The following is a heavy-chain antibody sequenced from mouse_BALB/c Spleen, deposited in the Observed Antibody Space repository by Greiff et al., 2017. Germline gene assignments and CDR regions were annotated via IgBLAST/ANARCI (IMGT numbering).Heavy chain of an antibody. CDR2: IDPSDSET. J-gene: IGHJ3*01. D-gene: IGHD2-4*01. Sequence: QVHVKQSGPQLVRPGASVKISCKASGYSFTSYWMHWVKQRPGQGLEWIGMIDPSDSETRLNQKFKDKATLTVDKSSSTAYMQLSSPTSEDSAVYYCARLITPAWFAYWGQGTLVTVSA. CDR1: GYSFTSYW. V-gene: IGHV1S126*01. CDR3: ARLITPAWFAY.